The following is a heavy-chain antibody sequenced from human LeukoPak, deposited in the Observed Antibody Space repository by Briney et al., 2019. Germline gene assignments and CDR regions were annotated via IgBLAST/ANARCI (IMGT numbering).Heavy chain of an antibody. J-gene: IGHJ4*02. CDR1: GGSISSSSYY. V-gene: IGHV4-39*07. CDR2: IYYSGST. Sequence: PSETLSLTCTVSGGSISSSSYYWGWIRQPPGKGLEWIGSIYYSGSTYYNPSLKSRVIVSSDTSKNQFSLKLSSVTAADTAVYYCARAPSQGSGYYYWGQGTLVTVSS. D-gene: IGHD3-22*01. CDR3: ARAPSQGSGYYY.